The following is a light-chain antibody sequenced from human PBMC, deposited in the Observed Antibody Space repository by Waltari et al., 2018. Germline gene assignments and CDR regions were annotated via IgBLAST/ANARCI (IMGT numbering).Light chain of an antibody. V-gene: IGKV1-39*01. Sequence: DIQMTQSPSSLSASVGDRVTITCRASQSISSYLNWYQQRPGKAPNLLIYAASNLQSGVPSRFSGSGAGIDFTLTISSLQPEDFATYYCQQSYNGITFGGGTKVE. J-gene: IGKJ4*01. CDR3: QQSYNGIT. CDR2: AAS. CDR1: QSISSY.